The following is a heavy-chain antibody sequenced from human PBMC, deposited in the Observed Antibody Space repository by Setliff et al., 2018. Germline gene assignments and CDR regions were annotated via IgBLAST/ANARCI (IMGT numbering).Heavy chain of an antibody. CDR2: IRPNGGDT. V-gene: IGHV1-2*02. D-gene: IGHD3-16*01. CDR1: GGSFSSYA. Sequence: AAAVKVSCKASGGSFSSYAIIWVRQAPGQGLEWMGWIRPNGGDTQYAQKFQGRVTMTRDTSSSTIYMEVNSLTSDDTAVYFCAKQGDLAFDYWGQGTQVTVSS. J-gene: IGHJ4*02. CDR3: AKQGDLAFDY.